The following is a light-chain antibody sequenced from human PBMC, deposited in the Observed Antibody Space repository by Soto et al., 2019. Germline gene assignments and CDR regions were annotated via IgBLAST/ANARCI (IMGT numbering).Light chain of an antibody. CDR2: DAS. V-gene: IGKV1-12*01. CDR1: QDINKY. CDR3: QQTKGFPLT. Sequence: DIQITQSPSSLSASEGDGVTITCRASQDINKYLAWYQQIPGKAPKLLIFDASTLQSGVPSRFTAQRSGTDFTPTVDGLQPEDAATSYWQQTKGFPLTFGGGTKVDIK. J-gene: IGKJ4*01.